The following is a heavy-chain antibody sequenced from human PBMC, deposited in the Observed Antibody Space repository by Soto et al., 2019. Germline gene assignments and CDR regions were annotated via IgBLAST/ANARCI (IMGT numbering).Heavy chain of an antibody. D-gene: IGHD7-27*01. J-gene: IGHJ4*02. Sequence: QVQLVQSGAEVKKPGASVKVSCKASGYTFTNFGISWVRQAPGQGLEWMGWISAYNGNTNYAQKFQGRVTMTTDTSTRAAYMALRSLRSDVTAVYYCARVGTPIDYWGQGTLVTVYS. V-gene: IGHV1-18*01. CDR3: ARVGTPIDY. CDR2: ISAYNGNT. CDR1: GYTFTNFG.